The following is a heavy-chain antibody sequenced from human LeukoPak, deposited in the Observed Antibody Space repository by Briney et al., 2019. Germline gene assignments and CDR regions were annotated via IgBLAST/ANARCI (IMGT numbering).Heavy chain of an antibody. J-gene: IGHJ3*02. CDR2: ISHSGSAK. CDR1: GFIFSSYE. D-gene: IGHD1-14*01. V-gene: IGHV3-48*03. CDR3: AGQRPDVAFDI. Sequence: PGGSLRLSCAASGFIFSSYEMNWVRQTPGKGLEWVSYISHSGSAKYYADSVKGRFTISRDNPKNSLYLQMNSLRVEDTAIYYCAGQRPDVAFDIWGRGTMVTVSS.